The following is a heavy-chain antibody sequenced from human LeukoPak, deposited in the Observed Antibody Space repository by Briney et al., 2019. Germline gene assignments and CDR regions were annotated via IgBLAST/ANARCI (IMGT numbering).Heavy chain of an antibody. J-gene: IGHJ6*03. CDR3: ARGMSNSPYYFYYYMDV. Sequence: ASVKVSCKASGGTFSSYAISWVRQAPGQGLEWMGCINTNTEKPTYAQGFTGRFVFSLDTSVSTAYLQISSLKAEDTAVYYCARGMSNSPYYFYYYMDVWGKGTTVTVSS. D-gene: IGHD1-1*01. V-gene: IGHV7-4-1*02. CDR2: INTNTEKP. CDR1: GGTFSSYA.